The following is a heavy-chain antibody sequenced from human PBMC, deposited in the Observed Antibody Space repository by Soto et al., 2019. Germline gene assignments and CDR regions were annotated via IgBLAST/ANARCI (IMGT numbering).Heavy chain of an antibody. Sequence: QVQLQESGPGLVKPSQTLSLTCTVSGGYISSGNCYWSWIRQPPGKSLGWIGFISYSGTTHYSASLRSRVSISVDTSKNQFSLDLSSVTAADTAVYYCATMGTPVTGLYYFDYWGQGTLVTVSS. D-gene: IGHD4-17*01. CDR1: GGYISSGNCY. CDR2: ISYSGTT. V-gene: IGHV4-30-4*01. J-gene: IGHJ4*02. CDR3: ATMGTPVTGLYYFDY.